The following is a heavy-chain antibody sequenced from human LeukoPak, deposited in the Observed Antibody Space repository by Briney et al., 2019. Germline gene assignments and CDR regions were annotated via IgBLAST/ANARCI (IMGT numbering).Heavy chain of an antibody. Sequence: GGSLRLSCAASGFTLSGYWMSWVRQAPGKGLEWVANINEDGGERHYVDTVKGRFTISRDNAKNSLYLQMNSLRAEDTAVYYCARGGNLENWGRGTLVTVSS. CDR2: INEDGGER. V-gene: IGHV3-7*01. CDR1: GFTLSGYW. J-gene: IGHJ4*02. D-gene: IGHD1-14*01. CDR3: ARGGNLEN.